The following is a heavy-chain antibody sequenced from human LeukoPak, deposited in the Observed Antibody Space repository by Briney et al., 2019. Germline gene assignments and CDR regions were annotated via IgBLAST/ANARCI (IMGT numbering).Heavy chain of an antibody. CDR3: ARGEYSSSSGVYYYYMDV. J-gene: IGHJ6*03. CDR2: INPNSGGT. Sequence: ASVKVSCKASGYTFTYYYMHWVRQAPGQGLEWMGWINPNSGGTNYAQKFQGRVTMTRDTSISTAYMELSRLRSDDTAVYYCARGEYSSSSGVYYYYMDVWGKGTTVTVSS. D-gene: IGHD6-6*01. V-gene: IGHV1-2*02. CDR1: GYTFTYYY.